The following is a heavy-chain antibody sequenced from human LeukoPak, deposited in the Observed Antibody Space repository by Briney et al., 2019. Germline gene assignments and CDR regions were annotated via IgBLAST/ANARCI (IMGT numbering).Heavy chain of an antibody. CDR3: AYRDAFDI. J-gene: IGHJ3*02. D-gene: IGHD4-11*01. V-gene: IGHV3-23*01. CDR2: ISGSGTNT. CDR1: GFTFNRYG. Sequence: GGSLRLSCAASGFTFNRYGMNWVRQAPGKGLQWVSGISGSGTNTYYADSVKGRCTISRDNSNNTLYLQMNSLRAEDTAVYFCAYRDAFDIWGLGTMVTVSS.